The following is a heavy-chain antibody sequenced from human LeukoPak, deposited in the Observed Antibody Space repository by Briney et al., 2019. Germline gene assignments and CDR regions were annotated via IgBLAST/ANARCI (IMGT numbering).Heavy chain of an antibody. CDR2: ISYDGSNK. Sequence: GGSLRLSCAASGFTFSSYGMHWVRQAPGRGLEWVAVISYDGSNKYYADSMKGRFTISRDNSKNTLYLQMNSLRAEDTAVYYCAKGGISGWGFFDYWGQGTLVTVSS. CDR1: GFTFSSYG. J-gene: IGHJ4*02. D-gene: IGHD6-19*01. CDR3: AKGGISGWGFFDY. V-gene: IGHV3-30*18.